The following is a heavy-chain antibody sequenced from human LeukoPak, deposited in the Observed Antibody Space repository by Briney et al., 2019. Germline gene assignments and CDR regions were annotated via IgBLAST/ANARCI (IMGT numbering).Heavy chain of an antibody. D-gene: IGHD6-19*01. V-gene: IGHV3-11*04. CDR2: ISSSGSNI. CDR3: ARADSSGWYLYYYYYMDV. J-gene: IGHJ6*03. CDR1: GFSFSDYY. Sequence: GGSLRLSCAASGFSFSDYYMSWIRQAPGKGLEWISYISSSGSNIYADSVKGRFTISRDNAKNSLYLQMNSLRAEDTAVYYCARADSSGWYLYYYYYMDVWGKGTTVTVSS.